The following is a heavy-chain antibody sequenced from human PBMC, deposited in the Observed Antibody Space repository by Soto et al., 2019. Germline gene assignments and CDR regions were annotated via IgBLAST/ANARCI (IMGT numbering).Heavy chain of an antibody. J-gene: IGHJ5*02. CDR1: GFTFSSYA. CDR3: AKESRRQLVPGWFEP. CDR2: ISGSGGST. Sequence: EVQLLESGGGLVQPGGSLRLSCAASGFTFSSYAMSSVRQAPGKGLEWVSAISGSGGSTYHADSVKGLFTISRDNSKNTLYLQMDSLRAADTAVYYCAKESRRQLVPGWFEPWGQGTLVTVSS. D-gene: IGHD6-13*01. V-gene: IGHV3-23*01.